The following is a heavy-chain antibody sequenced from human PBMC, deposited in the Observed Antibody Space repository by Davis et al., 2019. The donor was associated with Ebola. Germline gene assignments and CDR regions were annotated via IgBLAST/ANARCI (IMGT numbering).Heavy chain of an antibody. CDR3: ARAIAVSGHYYMDV. CDR2: INAVNGNT. V-gene: IGHV1-3*01. J-gene: IGHJ6*03. CDR1: VYTFNNYA. Sequence: ASSVNVSRKASVYTFNNYAMHWVRQALGQRLECMGWINAVNGNTKYSQKFQGRVTITSDTSTNTLYMELSSLRSEDKALYYCARAIAVSGHYYMDVWGRGTTVTVSS. D-gene: IGHD6-19*01.